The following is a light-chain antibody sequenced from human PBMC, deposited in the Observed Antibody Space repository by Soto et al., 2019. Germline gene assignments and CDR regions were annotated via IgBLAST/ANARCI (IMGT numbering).Light chain of an antibody. CDR1: QSVSSSY. Sequence: VMTQSPGTLSLSPGERATLSCRASQSVSSSYLAWYQQKPGQAPRLLIYGASSRATGIPDRFSGSGSGTDFTLTISRLEPEDFAVYYCQQYGSSRITFGQGTRLEIK. CDR3: QQYGSSRIT. CDR2: GAS. V-gene: IGKV3-20*01. J-gene: IGKJ5*01.